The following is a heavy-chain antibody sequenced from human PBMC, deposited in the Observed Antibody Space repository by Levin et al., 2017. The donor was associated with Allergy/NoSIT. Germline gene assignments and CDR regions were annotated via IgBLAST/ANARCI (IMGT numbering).Heavy chain of an antibody. V-gene: IGHV3-23*01. J-gene: IGHJ4*02. CDR3: AKALPDRLTDFDY. CDR2: IGGSGGSI. CDR1: GFTFRSYA. Sequence: GGSLRLSCTASGFTFRSYAMSWVRQAPGKGLEWVSTIGGSGGSIYYAESVKGRFTISRDNSKNTLYLQMNSLRAEDTALYYCAKALPDRLTDFDYWAREPWSPSPQ.